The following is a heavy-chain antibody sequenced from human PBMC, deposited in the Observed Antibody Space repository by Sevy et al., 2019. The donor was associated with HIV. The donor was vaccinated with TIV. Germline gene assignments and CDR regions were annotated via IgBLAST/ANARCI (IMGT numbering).Heavy chain of an antibody. CDR2: FDPEDEER. CDR1: GYTLTELA. D-gene: IGHD3-22*01. V-gene: IGHV1-24*01. J-gene: IGHJ4*02. Sequence: ASVKVSCKVSGYTLTELAMHWVRQGPGKGLEWMGSFDPEDEERIYAQKFQGRVTMTEDTSTETAYMELSSLRSEDTAVYYCATTKDYYESSGDPFDYWGQGTLVTVSS. CDR3: ATTKDYYESSGDPFDY.